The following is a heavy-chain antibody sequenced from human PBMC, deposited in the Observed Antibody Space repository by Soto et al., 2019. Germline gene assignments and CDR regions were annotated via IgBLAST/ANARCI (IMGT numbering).Heavy chain of an antibody. J-gene: IGHJ4*02. Sequence: SGPTLVNPTQTLTLPFTFSGFSLSTTGVGVSWIRQPRGKALEWLALIYWHDDKRYSPSLKSRLTITKDTSKNQVVLTMTNMDPVDTATYYCAHRGGATVGLYYFDYWGQGALVTVSS. CDR2: IYWHDDK. D-gene: IGHD3-16*01. CDR3: AHRGGATVGLYYFDY. CDR1: GFSLSTTGVG. V-gene: IGHV2-5*01.